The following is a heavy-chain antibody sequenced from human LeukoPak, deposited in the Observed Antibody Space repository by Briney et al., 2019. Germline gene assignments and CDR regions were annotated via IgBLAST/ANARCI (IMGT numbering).Heavy chain of an antibody. CDR2: IRYDGSNK. V-gene: IGHV3-30*02. Sequence: GGSLRLSCAASGFTFTNYGMHWVRQAPGKGLEWVAFIRYDGSNKYYADSVKGRFTISRDNSKNTLFLQMHSLRVDNTAVYYCAKDGPSYNILTGFRRTSAYYFDYWGQGTLVTVSS. CDR1: GFTFTNYG. D-gene: IGHD3-9*01. CDR3: AKDGPSYNILTGFRRTSAYYFDY. J-gene: IGHJ4*02.